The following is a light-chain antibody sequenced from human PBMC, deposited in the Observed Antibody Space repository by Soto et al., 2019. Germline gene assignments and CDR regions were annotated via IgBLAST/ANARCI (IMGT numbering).Light chain of an antibody. CDR3: QQYGSSFRT. J-gene: IGKJ1*01. CDR2: GAS. Sequence: EIVLTQSPGTLPLSPGERATLSCRASQSVSSSYLAWYQQKPGQAPRLLIYGASSRATGIPDRFSGSGSGTDFTLTISRLEPEDFAVYYCQQYGSSFRTFGQGTRWIS. CDR1: QSVSSSY. V-gene: IGKV3-20*01.